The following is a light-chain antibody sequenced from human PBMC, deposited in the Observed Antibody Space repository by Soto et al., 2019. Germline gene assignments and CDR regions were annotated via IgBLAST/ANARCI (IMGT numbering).Light chain of an antibody. Sequence: DIQMTQSPSSLSASIGDTVTITCRATQTINNYLNWYQQKPGKAPKLLIYTAFILQAGVPSRFSGSSSRTDFTLTINDLQPEDFATDDVQQGHTIPFTFGHGTRLE. J-gene: IGKJ5*01. CDR1: QTINNY. CDR3: QQGHTIPFT. V-gene: IGKV1-39*01. CDR2: TAF.